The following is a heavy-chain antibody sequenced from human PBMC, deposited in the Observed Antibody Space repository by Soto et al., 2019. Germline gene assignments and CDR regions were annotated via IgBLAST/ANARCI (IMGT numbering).Heavy chain of an antibody. V-gene: IGHV3-23*01. CDR3: AKDRGYSSSSSCDY. D-gene: IGHD6-6*01. Sequence: PGGSLRLSCAGSGFTFNTYAMSWVRQAPGKGLEWVSTISASGGSIHYADSVRGRFTISRDNSKSTLYLQMNSLRAEDTAIYYCAKDRGYSSSSSCDYWGRGTLVTVSS. CDR2: ISASGGSI. J-gene: IGHJ4*02. CDR1: GFTFNTYA.